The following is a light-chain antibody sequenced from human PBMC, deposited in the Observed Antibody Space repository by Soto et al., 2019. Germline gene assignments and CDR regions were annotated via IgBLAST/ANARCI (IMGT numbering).Light chain of an antibody. Sequence: DIQMTQSPSSLSASVGDRVSISCRASQSIGNSLNWYQQKPGNAPKFLIYGASSLQSGVPSRFSGSGSGTDFTLTISSLQPEDFATYYCQQSFSILPLTFGGGTKIEIK. V-gene: IGKV1-39*01. CDR3: QQSFSILPLT. CDR2: GAS. CDR1: QSIGNS. J-gene: IGKJ4*01.